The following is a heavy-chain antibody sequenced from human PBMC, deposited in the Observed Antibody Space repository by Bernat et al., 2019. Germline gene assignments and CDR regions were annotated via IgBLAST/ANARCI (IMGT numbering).Heavy chain of an antibody. J-gene: IGHJ4*02. CDR3: TTGSVEGG. CDR1: GFTFSNAW. CDR2: VKIKTDGETT. Sequence: EMQLVESGGGLVKPGGSLSLSCAASGFTFSNAWMNWVRQAPGKGLEWVGRVKIKTDGETTDYAAPVKGRFTISRDDSKNTLYLQMNSLKTEDTAVYYCTTGSVEGGWGQGTLVTVSS. D-gene: IGHD3-3*01. V-gene: IGHV3-15*07.